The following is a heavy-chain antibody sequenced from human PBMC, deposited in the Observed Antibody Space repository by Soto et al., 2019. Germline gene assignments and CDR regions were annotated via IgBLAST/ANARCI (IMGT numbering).Heavy chain of an antibody. CDR2: ISGSGGST. J-gene: IGHJ5*02. CDR3: VEVIAAVGTGYGFDP. CDR1: GFTFSSYA. D-gene: IGHD6-13*01. V-gene: IGHV3-23*01. Sequence: EVQLLESGGGLVQPGGSLRLSCAASGFTFSSYAMSWVRQAPGKGLEWVSAISGSGGSTYYADSVKGRFTISRDNSKNTLYLQMNALGAEGTAGYYCVEVIAAVGTGYGFDPWGQGTLVTVSA.